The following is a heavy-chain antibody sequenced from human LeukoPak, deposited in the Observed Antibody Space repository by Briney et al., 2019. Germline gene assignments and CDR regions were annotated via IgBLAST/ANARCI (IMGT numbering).Heavy chain of an antibody. V-gene: IGHV3-30*03. CDR2: ISYDGSNK. Sequence: QTGGSLRLSCAVSGFTFSSYVMSWVRQAPGKGLEWVAVISYDGSNKYYADSVKGRFTISRDNSKNTLYLQMNSLRAEDTAVYYCARWGRYAGYYYYMDVWGKGTTVTVSS. CDR1: GFTFSSYV. CDR3: ARWGRYAGYYYYMDV. J-gene: IGHJ6*03. D-gene: IGHD3-16*01.